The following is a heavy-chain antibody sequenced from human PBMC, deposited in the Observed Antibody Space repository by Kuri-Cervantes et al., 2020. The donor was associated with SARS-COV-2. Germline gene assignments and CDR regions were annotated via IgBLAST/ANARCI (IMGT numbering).Heavy chain of an antibody. Sequence: GESLKISCAASGFTFSSYGMHWVRQAPGKGLEWVAVIWYDGSNKYYADSVKGRFTISRDNPKNTLYLQMNSLRAEDTAVYYCARDLNRYSSSWGAFDIWGKGTMVTVSS. CDR1: GFTFSSYG. J-gene: IGHJ3*02. CDR3: ARDLNRYSSSWGAFDI. CDR2: IWYDGSNK. V-gene: IGHV3-33*01. D-gene: IGHD6-13*01.